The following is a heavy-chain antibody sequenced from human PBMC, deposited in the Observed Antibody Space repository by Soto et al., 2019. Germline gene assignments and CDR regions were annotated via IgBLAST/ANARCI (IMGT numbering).Heavy chain of an antibody. V-gene: IGHV3-33*01. CDR1: GFTFSSYG. J-gene: IGHJ4*02. D-gene: IGHD1-26*01. CDR2: IWYDGSNK. CDR3: ARDGWELAVDY. Sequence: GGSLRLSCAASGFTFSSYGMHWVRQAPGKGLEWVAVIWYDGSNKYYADSVKGRFTISRDNSKNTLYLQMNSLRAEDTAVYYCARDGWELAVDYWGQGTLVTVSS.